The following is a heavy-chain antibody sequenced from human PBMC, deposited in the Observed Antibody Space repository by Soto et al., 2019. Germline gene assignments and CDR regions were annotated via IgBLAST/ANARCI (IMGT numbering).Heavy chain of an antibody. Sequence: EMQLEESGGGLIQPGRSLRLSCAASGFTFNDCAMHWVRQTPEKGLEWLSAINWNGDIVSYATSVRGRFTISRDNADNALFLQMSSLRAEDTAFYYWVRDMSRDISSYWFDPWGQGTLVTVSS. CDR2: INWNGDIV. CDR1: GFTFNDCA. D-gene: IGHD3-3*02. V-gene: IGHV3-9*01. J-gene: IGHJ5*02. CDR3: VRDMSRDISSYWFDP.